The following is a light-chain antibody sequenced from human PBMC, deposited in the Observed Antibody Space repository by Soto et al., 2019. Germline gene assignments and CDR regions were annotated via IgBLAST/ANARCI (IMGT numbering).Light chain of an antibody. Sequence: SYELTQPPSVSVAPEKTARITCGGNNIGSKRVHWYRQKPGQAPVLVIYYDSDRPSGIPERFSGSNSGNTATLTISRVEGGDEADYYCQVWDITTDHYVFGTGTKLTVL. V-gene: IGLV3-21*04. CDR2: YDS. CDR1: NIGSKR. J-gene: IGLJ1*01. CDR3: QVWDITTDHYV.